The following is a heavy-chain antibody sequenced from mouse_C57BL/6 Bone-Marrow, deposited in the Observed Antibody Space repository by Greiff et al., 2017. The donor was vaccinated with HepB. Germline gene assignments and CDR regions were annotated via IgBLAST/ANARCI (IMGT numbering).Heavy chain of an antibody. CDR3: TPYDGYYPRMDY. CDR2: IDPEDGDT. J-gene: IGHJ4*01. V-gene: IGHV14-1*01. Sequence: EQSGAELVRPGASVKLSCTASGFNIKDYYMHWVKQRPEQGLEWIGRIDPEDGDTEYAPKFQGKATMTADTSSNTAYLQLSSLTSEDTAVYYCTPYDGYYPRMDYWGQGTSVTVSS. CDR1: GFNIKDYY. D-gene: IGHD2-3*01.